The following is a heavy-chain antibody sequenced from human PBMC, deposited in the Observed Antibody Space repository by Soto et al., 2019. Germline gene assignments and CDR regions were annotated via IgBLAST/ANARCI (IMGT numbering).Heavy chain of an antibody. Sequence: QVQLVESGGGVVQPGRSLGLSCAASGFTFSGYGMHWVRRAPGKGLGWVAVLTYDGRNKYYADSVKGRFTISRDNSKNTLYLQMNSLRAEDTAVYYCANGRQAYIVVVPAAMVLDYWGQGTLVTVSS. D-gene: IGHD2-2*01. V-gene: IGHV3-30*18. CDR1: GFTFSGYG. CDR3: ANGRQAYIVVVPAAMVLDY. J-gene: IGHJ4*02. CDR2: LTYDGRNK.